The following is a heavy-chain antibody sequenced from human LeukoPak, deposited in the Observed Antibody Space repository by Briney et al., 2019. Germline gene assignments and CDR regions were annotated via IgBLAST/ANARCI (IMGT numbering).Heavy chain of an antibody. V-gene: IGHV4-59*01. Sequence: SETLSLTCTVSGGSISSYYWSWIRQPPGKGLEWIGYIYYSGSTNYNPSLKSRVTISVDTSKNQFSLKLSSVTAADTAVYFCARFADYYDDSGEAFDIWGQGTMVTVSS. CDR3: ARFADYYDDSGEAFDI. CDR1: GGSISSYY. D-gene: IGHD3-22*01. CDR2: IYYSGST. J-gene: IGHJ3*02.